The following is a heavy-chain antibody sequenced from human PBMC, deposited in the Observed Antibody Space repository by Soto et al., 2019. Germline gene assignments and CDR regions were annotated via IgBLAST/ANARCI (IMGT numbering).Heavy chain of an antibody. Sequence: SVKVSCKASGGTFSSYAISWVRQAPGQGLEWMGGIIPIFGTANYAQKFQGRVTITADESTSTAYMELSSLRSEDTAVYYCARGRVIVVVPAATDEGFDYWGQGTLVTVSS. D-gene: IGHD2-2*01. V-gene: IGHV1-69*13. J-gene: IGHJ4*02. CDR3: ARGRVIVVVPAATDEGFDY. CDR1: GGTFSSYA. CDR2: IIPIFGTA.